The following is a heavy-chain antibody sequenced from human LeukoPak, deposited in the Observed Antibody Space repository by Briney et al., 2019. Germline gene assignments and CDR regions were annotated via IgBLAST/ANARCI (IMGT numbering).Heavy chain of an antibody. CDR2: ISSSGSTI. Sequence: GGSLGLSCAASGFTFSSYEMNWVRQAPGKGLEWVSYISSSGSTIYYADSVKGRFTISRDNAKNSLYLQMNSLRAEDTAVYYCARALFIYYDSSGNDAFDIWGQGTMVTVSS. CDR1: GFTFSSYE. CDR3: ARALFIYYDSSGNDAFDI. D-gene: IGHD3-22*01. V-gene: IGHV3-48*03. J-gene: IGHJ3*02.